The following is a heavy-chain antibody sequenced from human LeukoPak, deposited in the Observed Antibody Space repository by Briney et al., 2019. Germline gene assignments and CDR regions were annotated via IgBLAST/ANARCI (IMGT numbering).Heavy chain of an antibody. CDR2: ISGGGGST. CDR3: AKEYSSGWYYYMDV. V-gene: IGHV3-23*01. CDR1: GFTVSSYA. D-gene: IGHD6-19*01. J-gene: IGHJ6*03. Sequence: GQSLRLSCAPPGFTVSSYAMSCVRHAPGKGLESLSAISGGGGSTYYADSVKGRFTISRDNCKNALYLQMNRLSAEDTAVYYFAKEYSSGWYYYMDVWGKGTTVTVSS.